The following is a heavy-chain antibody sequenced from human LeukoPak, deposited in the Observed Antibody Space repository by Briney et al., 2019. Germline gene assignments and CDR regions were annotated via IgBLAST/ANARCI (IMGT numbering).Heavy chain of an antibody. CDR3: ASVVGSTHLIDN. D-gene: IGHD1-7*01. CDR1: GGSFSNYY. V-gene: IGHV4-4*07. CDR2: IYTSGLT. J-gene: IGHJ4*02. Sequence: SETLSLTCTVSGGSFSNYYWSWIRQPAGKGLEWIGRIYTSGLTTYSPSLKSRVTISIDTSQNQFSLKLTSVTAADTAVYYCASVVGSTHLIDNWGQGALVTVSS.